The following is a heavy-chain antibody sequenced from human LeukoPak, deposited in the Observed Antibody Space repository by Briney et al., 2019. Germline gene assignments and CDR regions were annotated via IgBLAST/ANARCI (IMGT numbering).Heavy chain of an antibody. CDR3: AAGNGDYFDY. J-gene: IGHJ4*02. CDR2: IVVGSGNT. Sequence: SVKVSCKASGFPFTNSAVQWVRQARGQRLEWIGWIVVGSGNTNYAQKFQERVTITRDMSTSTAYMELSSLRSEDTAVYYCAAGNGDYFDYWGQGTLVTVSS. V-gene: IGHV1-58*01. CDR1: GFPFTNSA. D-gene: IGHD4-17*01.